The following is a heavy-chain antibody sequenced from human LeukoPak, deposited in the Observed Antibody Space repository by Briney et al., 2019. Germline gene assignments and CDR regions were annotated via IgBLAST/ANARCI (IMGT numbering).Heavy chain of an antibody. D-gene: IGHD3-10*01. V-gene: IGHV4-4*02. J-gene: IGHJ4*02. CDR2: IYHSGST. CDR3: ARDRAGVVRGVEGYYFDY. CDR1: GGSISSSNW. Sequence: SETLSLTCAVSGGSISSSNWWSWVRQPPGKGLEWIGEIYHSGSTNYNPSLKSRVTISVDKSKNQFSLKLSSVTAADTAVYYCARDRAGVVRGVEGYYFDYWGQGTLVTVSS.